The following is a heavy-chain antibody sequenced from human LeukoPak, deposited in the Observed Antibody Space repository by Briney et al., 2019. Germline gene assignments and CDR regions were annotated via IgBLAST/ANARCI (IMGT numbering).Heavy chain of an antibody. J-gene: IGHJ5*02. Sequence: PGGSLRLSCAASGFTVSSDYMSWVRQAPGKGLEWVSVIYSGGGGTYYADSVKGRFTVSRDNSKNTVYLQMNSLRAEDTAVYYCARHDYGGSWGRGTLVTVSS. CDR2: IYSGGGGT. V-gene: IGHV3-66*04. CDR3: ARHDYGGS. CDR1: GFTVSSDY. D-gene: IGHD4-23*01.